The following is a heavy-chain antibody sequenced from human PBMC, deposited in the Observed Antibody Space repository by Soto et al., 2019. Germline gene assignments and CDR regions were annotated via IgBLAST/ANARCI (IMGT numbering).Heavy chain of an antibody. Sequence: QVQLVESGGGLVKPGGSLRLSCAASGFTFSDYYMSWIRQAPGKGLEWLSYISRSGSTIYYADSVKGRFTISRDNAKNSLPLQMTSLRAEDTAVYYCARALWSHTSSWYFFDYWGQGTLVTVSS. CDR3: ARALWSHTSSWYFFDY. D-gene: IGHD6-13*01. J-gene: IGHJ4*02. CDR2: ISRSGSTI. CDR1: GFTFSDYY. V-gene: IGHV3-11*01.